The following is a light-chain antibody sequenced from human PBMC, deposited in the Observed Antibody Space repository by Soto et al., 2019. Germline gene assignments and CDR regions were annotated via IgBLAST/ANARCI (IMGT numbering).Light chain of an antibody. V-gene: IGKV1-5*03. Sequence: DIQMTQSPSTLSASVGDRVXXXXXASRNIGSWLAWYQQKAGKAPNLLIYRASILETGVPSRFSGSGSGTDFTLTISRLEPEDFAVYYCQQYGGSPVTFGQGTRLEIK. CDR2: RAS. CDR1: RNIGSW. CDR3: QQYGGSPVT. J-gene: IGKJ5*01.